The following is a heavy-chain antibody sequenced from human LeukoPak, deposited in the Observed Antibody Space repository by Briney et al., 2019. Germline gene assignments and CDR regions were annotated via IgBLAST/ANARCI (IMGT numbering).Heavy chain of an antibody. V-gene: IGHV3-7*01. D-gene: IGHD5-24*01. Sequence: PGGSLRLSCAASGFTFSSYWMTWVRQAPGKGLEWVANINQDGTEKYYVDSVKGRFTISRDNAKNSLYLQMNSLRAEDTAVYYCARSRRWRQTAYYFDYWGQGTLVTVSS. J-gene: IGHJ4*02. CDR3: ARSRRWRQTAYYFDY. CDR1: GFTFSSYW. CDR2: INQDGTEK.